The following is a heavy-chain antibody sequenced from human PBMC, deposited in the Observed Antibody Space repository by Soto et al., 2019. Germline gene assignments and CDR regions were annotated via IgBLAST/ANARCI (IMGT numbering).Heavy chain of an antibody. V-gene: IGHV3-33*01. Sequence: QVQLVESGGGVVQPGRSLRLSCAASGFTFSSYGMHWVRQAPGKGLEWVAVIWYDGSNKYYADSVKGRFTISRDNSKNTLYLQMNRLRAEDTAVYYCARDPWHYYDRRMDVWGQGTTVTVSS. CDR1: GFTFSSYG. CDR3: ARDPWHYYDRRMDV. J-gene: IGHJ6*02. D-gene: IGHD3-22*01. CDR2: IWYDGSNK.